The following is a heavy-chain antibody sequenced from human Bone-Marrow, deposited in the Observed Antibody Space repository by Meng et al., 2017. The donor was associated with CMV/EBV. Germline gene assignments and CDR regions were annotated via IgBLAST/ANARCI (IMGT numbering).Heavy chain of an antibody. CDR1: GFTFSDYY. V-gene: IGHV3-11*04. D-gene: IGHD3-3*01. J-gene: IGHJ6*02. Sequence: GESLKISCAASGFTFSDYYMSWIRQAPGKGLEWVSYISSSGSTIYYADSVKGRFTISRDNAKNSLYLQMNSLRAEDTAVYYCARDGAPYYDFWSGFSYGMDVWGQGTTVTVSS. CDR2: ISSSGSTI. CDR3: ARDGAPYYDFWSGFSYGMDV.